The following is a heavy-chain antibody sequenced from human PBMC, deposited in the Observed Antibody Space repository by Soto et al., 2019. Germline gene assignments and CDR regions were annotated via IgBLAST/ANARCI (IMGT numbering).Heavy chain of an antibody. J-gene: IGHJ6*02. D-gene: IGHD2-2*01. V-gene: IGHV3-21*01. CDR2: ISSSSSYI. CDR3: ARDQAGSNYAMDV. Sequence: EVQLVESGGGLVKPGGSLRLSCAASGFTFSGYSMNWVRQAPGKGLEWVSSISSSSSYIYYADSVKGRFTISRDNAKNSLYLQMNSLRAEDTAVYYCARDQAGSNYAMDVWGQGTTVTVSS. CDR1: GFTFSGYS.